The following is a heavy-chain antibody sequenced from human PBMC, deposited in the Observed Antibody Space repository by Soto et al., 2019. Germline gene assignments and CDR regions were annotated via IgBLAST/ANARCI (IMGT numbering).Heavy chain of an antibody. D-gene: IGHD3-3*01. J-gene: IGHJ6*02. CDR3: DRNPSNLRSYYYALDV. V-gene: IGHV5-51*01. Sequence: GESLKISCKGSGYTFTDYWIGWVRQLPGKGLEWMGIIYPGDSDTRYSPSFQGHVTITVDKSTSTAYLQWNTLKASDTAMYYCDRNPSNLRSYYYALDVWGQGTTVTVSS. CDR1: GYTFTDYW. CDR2: IYPGDSDT.